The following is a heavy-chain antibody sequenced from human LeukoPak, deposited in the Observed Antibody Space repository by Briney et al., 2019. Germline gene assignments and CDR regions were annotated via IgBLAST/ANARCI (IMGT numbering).Heavy chain of an antibody. V-gene: IGHV4-4*07. CDR2: IFTSGIT. J-gene: IGHJ6*03. CDR3: ARESSGNYYNPLGYMDV. CDR1: GGSISIYY. Sequence: KPSETLSLTCTVSGGSISIYYWNWIRQPAGKGLEWIGRIFTSGITNYDPSLKSRVTMSVDTSKNQFSLNLCSVTAADTAVYYCARESSGNYYNPLGYMDVWGKGTTVTVSS. D-gene: IGHD3-10*01.